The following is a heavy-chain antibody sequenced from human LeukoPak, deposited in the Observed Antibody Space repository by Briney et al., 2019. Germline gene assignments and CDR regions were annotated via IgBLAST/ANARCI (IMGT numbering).Heavy chain of an antibody. Sequence: SETLSLTCTVSGGSFSSHFWNWIRQPPGKGLEWIGYFYKSGSTNYNPSLKSRVNMSVDTSKNHFSLKLTSVADADTAVYYCATGADWNWFDPWGQGTLVTVSS. CDR1: GGSFSSHF. CDR3: ATGADWNWFDP. CDR2: FYKSGST. V-gene: IGHV4-59*11. J-gene: IGHJ5*02. D-gene: IGHD3-9*01.